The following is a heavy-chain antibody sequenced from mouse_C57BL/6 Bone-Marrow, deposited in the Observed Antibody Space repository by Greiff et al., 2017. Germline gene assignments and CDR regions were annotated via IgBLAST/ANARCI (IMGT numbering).Heavy chain of an antibody. Sequence: QVQLQQSGAELARPGASVKLSCKASGYTFTSYGISWVKQRTGQGLEWIGEIYPRSGNTYYNEKFKGKATLTADKSSSTAYMELRSLTSEDSAVYFCATPDYYGSSYQFAYWGQGTLVTVSA. CDR3: ATPDYYGSSYQFAY. V-gene: IGHV1-81*01. D-gene: IGHD1-1*01. J-gene: IGHJ3*01. CDR1: GYTFTSYG. CDR2: IYPRSGNT.